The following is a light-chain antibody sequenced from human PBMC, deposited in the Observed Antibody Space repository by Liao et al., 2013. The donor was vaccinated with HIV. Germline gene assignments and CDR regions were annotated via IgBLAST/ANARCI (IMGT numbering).Light chain of an antibody. CDR3: QAWDSTTGV. CDR1: NLGEKS. CDR2: QDN. V-gene: IGLV3-1*01. J-gene: IGLJ1*01. Sequence: SYELTQPPSVSVFSGQTASISCSGDNLGEKSASWYQQRPGQSPVLVIYQDNKRPSGIPERFSGSNYGNTATLTISGTQAMDEADYYCQAWDSTTGVFGTGTKVSVL.